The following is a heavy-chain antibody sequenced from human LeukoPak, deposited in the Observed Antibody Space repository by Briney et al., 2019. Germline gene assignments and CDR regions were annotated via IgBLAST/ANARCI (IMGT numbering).Heavy chain of an antibody. Sequence: PGGSLRLSCAASGFTFSGSAMHWVRQASGKGLEWVGRIRSKTNSYATAYAASVKGRFTISRDDSKNTAYLQMNSLKTEDTAVYYCTGTYSGSYYDHWGQGTLVTVSS. J-gene: IGHJ4*02. CDR1: GFTFSGSA. V-gene: IGHV3-73*01. CDR2: IRSKTNSYAT. CDR3: TGTYSGSYYDH. D-gene: IGHD1-26*01.